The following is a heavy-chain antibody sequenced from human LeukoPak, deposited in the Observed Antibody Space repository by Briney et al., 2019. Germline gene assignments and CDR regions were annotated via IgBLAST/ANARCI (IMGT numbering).Heavy chain of an antibody. V-gene: IGHV4-30-2*01. CDR1: GGSISSGGYY. D-gene: IGHD6-13*01. CDR3: ARAKTGYSSNYNWFDP. Sequence: SQTLSLTCTVSGGSISSGGYYWSWIRQPPGKGLEWIGYIYHSGSTYYNPSLKSRVTISVDRSKNQFSLKLSSVTAADTAVYYCARAKTGYSSNYNWFDPWGQGTLVTVSS. J-gene: IGHJ5*02. CDR2: IYHSGST.